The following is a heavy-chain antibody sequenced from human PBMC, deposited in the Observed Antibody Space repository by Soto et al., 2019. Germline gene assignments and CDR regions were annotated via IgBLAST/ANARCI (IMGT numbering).Heavy chain of an antibody. CDR2: IYYSGST. V-gene: IGHV4-59*01. D-gene: IGHD3-16*02. CDR1: GGSISSYY. Sequence: SETLSLTCTVSGGSISSYYWSWIRQPPGKGLEWIGYIYYSGSTNYNPSLKSRVTISVDTSKNQFSLKLSSVTAADTAVYYCARGNRDYAYVWGSYRPPEYYFDYWGQGTLVTVSS. CDR3: ARGNRDYAYVWGSYRPPEYYFDY. J-gene: IGHJ4*02.